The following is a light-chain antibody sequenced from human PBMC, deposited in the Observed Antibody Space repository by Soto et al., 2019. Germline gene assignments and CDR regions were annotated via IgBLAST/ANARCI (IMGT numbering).Light chain of an antibody. Sequence: ETTLTQSPDTLSLSPGEGATLSCRASQIIGSAYLAWYQQKPGQAPRLLIFGASTRATGTPHRFSGSGSGTDVTLTISALESEDVAVYYCQHYGRSPSFGQGTKLEIK. CDR1: QIIGSAY. CDR3: QHYGRSPS. J-gene: IGKJ1*01. V-gene: IGKV3-20*01. CDR2: GAS.